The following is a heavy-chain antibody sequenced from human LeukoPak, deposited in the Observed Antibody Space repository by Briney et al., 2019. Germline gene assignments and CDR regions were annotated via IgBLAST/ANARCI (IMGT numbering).Heavy chain of an antibody. D-gene: IGHD3-3*01. CDR3: ARDQYDTWSRRGNFDS. CDR2: IKLDGSEK. V-gene: IGHV3-7*03. J-gene: IGHJ4*02. Sequence: GGSLRLSCVASGFTFGKYWMSWVRQAPGKGLEWVANIKLDGSEKNYVDSVKGRFTISRDNTKSSLYLQMNSLRAEDTAVFYCARDQYDTWSRRGNFDSWGQGTLVIVSS. CDR1: GFTFGKYW.